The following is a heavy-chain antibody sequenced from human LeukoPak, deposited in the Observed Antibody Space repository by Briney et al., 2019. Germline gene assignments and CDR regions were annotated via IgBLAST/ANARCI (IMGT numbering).Heavy chain of an antibody. CDR3: AKGVYYDFWSGYSPNYYYYGMDV. V-gene: IGHV3-30*18. D-gene: IGHD3-3*01. CDR1: GFTFGSYG. J-gene: IGHJ6*02. CDR2: ISYDGSNK. Sequence: GGSLRLSCAASGFTFGSYGMHWVRQAPGKGLEWVAVISYDGSNKYYADSVKGRFTISRDNSKNTLYLQMNSLRAEDTAVYYCAKGVYYDFWSGYSPNYYYYGMDVWGQGTTVTVSS.